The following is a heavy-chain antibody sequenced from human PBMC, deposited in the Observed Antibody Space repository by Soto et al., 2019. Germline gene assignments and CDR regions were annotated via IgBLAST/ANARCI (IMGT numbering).Heavy chain of an antibody. CDR3: ARDTYYYDSSGPTIESLFDY. CDR2: IIPIFGTA. CDR1: GGTFSSYA. D-gene: IGHD3-22*01. V-gene: IGHV1-69*06. J-gene: IGHJ4*02. Sequence: SMKVSCKASGGTFSSYAISWVRQAPGQGLEWMGGIIPIFGTANYAQKFQGRVTITADKSTSTAYMELSSLRSEDTAVYYCARDTYYYDSSGPTIESLFDYWGQGTLVTVSS.